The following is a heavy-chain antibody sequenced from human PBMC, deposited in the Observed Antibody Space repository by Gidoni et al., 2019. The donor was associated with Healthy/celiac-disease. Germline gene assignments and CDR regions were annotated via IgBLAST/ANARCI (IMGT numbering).Heavy chain of an antibody. CDR2: IWNDGSNK. CDR1: GFTFSSYG. V-gene: IGHV3-33*01. Sequence: QVQLVESGGGVVQPGRSLRLSCAASGFTFSSYGMHWVRQAPGKGLEWVAVIWNDGSNKYYADSVKGRFTISRDNSKNTLYLQMNSLRAEDTAVYYCARDRSPGWFDPWGQGTLVTVSS. CDR3: ARDRSPGWFDP. J-gene: IGHJ5*02.